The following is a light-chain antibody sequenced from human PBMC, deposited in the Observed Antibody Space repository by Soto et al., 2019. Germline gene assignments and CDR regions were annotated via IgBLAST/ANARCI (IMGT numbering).Light chain of an antibody. V-gene: IGKV3-15*01. Sequence: EIVMTQSPAPLSVSPGERATLSCRASQSVSSNLAWYQQKPGQAPRLLIYGASTRATGIPARFSGSGSGTEFTLTISSLQSEDVATYYCQQSYSTPQTFGRGTKVDIK. CDR3: QQSYSTPQT. CDR1: QSVSSN. CDR2: GAS. J-gene: IGKJ3*01.